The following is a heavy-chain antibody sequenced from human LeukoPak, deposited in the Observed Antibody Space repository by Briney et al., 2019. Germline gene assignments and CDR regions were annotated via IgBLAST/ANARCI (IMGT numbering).Heavy chain of an antibody. J-gene: IGHJ4*02. D-gene: IGHD6-13*01. CDR1: GYSISSGYY. V-gene: IGHV4-38-2*02. CDR2: IFHSGST. CDR3: ARGQVVAAAGYFDY. Sequence: PSETLSLTCTVSGYSISSGYYWGWIRQPPGKGLEGIGIIFHSGSTYYNPSLKSRVTISVDTSKNQFSLKLSSVTAADTAVYYCARGQVVAAAGYFDYWGQGTLVTVSS.